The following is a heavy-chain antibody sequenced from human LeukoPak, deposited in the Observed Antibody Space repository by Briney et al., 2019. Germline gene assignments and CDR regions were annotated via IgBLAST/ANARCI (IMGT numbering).Heavy chain of an antibody. V-gene: IGHV1-69*13. CDR1: GGTFSSYA. J-gene: IGHJ4*02. Sequence: SVKVSCKASGGTFSSYAISWVRQAPGQGREWLGGIIPIIGTANYSQKFQGRVTITADESTSTAYMELSSLRSEDTAVYYCARLEITTVTTSDYWGQGTLVTVSS. CDR2: IIPIIGTA. CDR3: ARLEITTVTTSDY. D-gene: IGHD4-17*01.